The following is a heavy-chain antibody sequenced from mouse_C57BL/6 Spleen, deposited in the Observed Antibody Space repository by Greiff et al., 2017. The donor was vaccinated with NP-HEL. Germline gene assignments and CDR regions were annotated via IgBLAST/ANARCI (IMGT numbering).Heavy chain of an antibody. CDR3: TRPHITTVVEGFAY. CDR1: GYTFTDYE. D-gene: IGHD1-1*01. CDR2: IDPETGGT. Sequence: QVHVKQSGAELVRPGASVTLSCKASGYTFTDYEMHWVKQTPVHGLEWIGAIDPETGGTAYNQKFKGKAILTADKSSSTAYMELRSLTSEDSAVYYCTRPHITTVVEGFAYWGQGTLVTVSA. J-gene: IGHJ3*01. V-gene: IGHV1-15*01.